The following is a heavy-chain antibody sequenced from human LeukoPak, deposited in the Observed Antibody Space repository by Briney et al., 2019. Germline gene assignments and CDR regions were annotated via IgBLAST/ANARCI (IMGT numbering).Heavy chain of an antibody. J-gene: IGHJ4*02. CDR2: VYHSGLT. V-gene: IGHV4-30-4*01. CDR1: GGSISGADYY. CDR3: ARVWLNTVTTWAGFDY. Sequence: SETLSLTCTVSGGSISGADYYWSWIRQPPGKGLVWIGYVYHSGLTYYNPSLKSRLAISVDTSKNQFSLNLNPVTAADTAVYYCARVWLNTVTTWAGFDYWGQGTLVTVSS. D-gene: IGHD4-17*01.